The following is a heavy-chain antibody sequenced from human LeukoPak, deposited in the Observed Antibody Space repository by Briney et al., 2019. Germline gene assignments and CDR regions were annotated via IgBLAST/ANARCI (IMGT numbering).Heavy chain of an antibody. CDR3: ARDIYCTNTVCYFDS. D-gene: IGHD2-8*01. Sequence: GGSLRLSCAASGFTFSSYSMNWVRQAPGKGLEWVSSISSSSSYIYYADSVKGRFTISRDNAESSLYLQMNSLRAEDTAVYYCARDIYCTNTVCYFDSWGQGTLVTVSS. V-gene: IGHV3-21*01. J-gene: IGHJ4*02. CDR2: ISSSSSYI. CDR1: GFTFSSYS.